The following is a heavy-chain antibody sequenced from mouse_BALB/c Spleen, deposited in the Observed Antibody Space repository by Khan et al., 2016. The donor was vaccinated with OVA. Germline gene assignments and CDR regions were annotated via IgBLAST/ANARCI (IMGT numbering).Heavy chain of an antibody. V-gene: IGHV2-6-4*01. CDR2: IWGGGGT. J-gene: IGHJ4*01. Sequence: VQLQQPGPGLVAPSQSLSITCTVSGFSFSRYNIHWVRQPPGKGLEWLGMIWGGGGTDYNSTLKSRLSISKDNSKSQVFLKMNSLQTDDSAMYYCARAYYRYDGYYAMDYWGQGTSVTVSS. CDR3: ARAYYRYDGYYAMDY. CDR1: GFSFSRYN. D-gene: IGHD2-14*01.